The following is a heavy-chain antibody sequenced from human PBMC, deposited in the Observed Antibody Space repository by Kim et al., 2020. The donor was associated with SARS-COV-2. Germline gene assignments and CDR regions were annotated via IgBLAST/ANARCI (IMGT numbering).Heavy chain of an antibody. CDR1: GGSISTSDYF. J-gene: IGHJ4*02. CDR3: ARRGDSHALFDY. D-gene: IGHD5-18*01. Sequence: SETLSLTCSVSGGSISTSDYFWAWIRQPPGKGLEWIGTIYYRGTAYYNPSLKSRVAISVDTSKNQFSLKANSVTAADTAVYYCARRGDSHALFDYWGQGTLVTVDS. CDR2: IYYRGTA. V-gene: IGHV4-39*01.